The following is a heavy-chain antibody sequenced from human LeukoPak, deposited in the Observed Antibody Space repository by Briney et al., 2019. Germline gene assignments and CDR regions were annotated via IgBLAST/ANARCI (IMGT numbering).Heavy chain of an antibody. CDR3: AKDLVTGSLDY. V-gene: IGHV3-23*01. D-gene: IGHD3-10*01. Sequence: GGSLRLSCAASGFTFSSYPMTWVRQAPGKGLEWVSSICSSGGSTYYADAVRGRYPISRDNSKNTLYLQMNSLRAKDTAIYYCAKDLVTGSLDYWGQGTLVTVSS. CDR2: ICSSGGST. J-gene: IGHJ4*02. CDR1: GFTFSSYP.